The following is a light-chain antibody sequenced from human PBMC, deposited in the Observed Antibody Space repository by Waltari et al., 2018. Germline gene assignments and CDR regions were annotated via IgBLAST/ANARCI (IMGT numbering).Light chain of an antibody. J-gene: IGLJ2*01. V-gene: IGLV4-69*01. CDR3: QTWGTGIHVV. CDR1: SGHSSYT. CDR2: VNSDGSH. Sequence: QLVLTQSPSASPSLGASVKLTCTLSSGHSSYTLAWHQQQPEKGPRYLMKVNSDGSHRKGDGIPDRFSGSSSGAERYLTISGLQSEDEADYYCQTWGTGIHVVFGGGTKLTVL.